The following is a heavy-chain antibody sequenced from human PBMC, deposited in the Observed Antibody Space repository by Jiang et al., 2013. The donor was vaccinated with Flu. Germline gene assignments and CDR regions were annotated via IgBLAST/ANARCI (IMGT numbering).Heavy chain of an antibody. CDR3: AKGPYCGGDCYPEYFQH. CDR1: GITFNSYG. J-gene: IGHJ1*01. CDR2: ISHDGNNK. Sequence: VQLVESGGGVVQPGRSLRLSCAASGITFNSYGMHWVRQAPGKGLEWVSLISHDGNNKYYADSVKGRFTISRDNSKNTLYLQMNSLRAEDTAVYYCAKGPYCGGDCYPEYFQH. V-gene: IGHV3-30*18. D-gene: IGHD2-21*02.